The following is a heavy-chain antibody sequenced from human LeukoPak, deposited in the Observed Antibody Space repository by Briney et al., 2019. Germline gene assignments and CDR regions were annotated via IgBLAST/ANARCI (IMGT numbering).Heavy chain of an antibody. D-gene: IGHD4-23*01. J-gene: IGHJ4*02. Sequence: PSETLSLTCTVSGYSISSGYYWGWIRQPPGKGLEWIGSIYHSGSTYYNPSLKSRVTISVDTSKNQFSLRLSSVTAADTAVYYCAREEGNSYFDYWGQGTLVTVSS. CDR2: IYHSGST. CDR3: AREEGNSYFDY. CDR1: GYSISSGYY. V-gene: IGHV4-38-2*02.